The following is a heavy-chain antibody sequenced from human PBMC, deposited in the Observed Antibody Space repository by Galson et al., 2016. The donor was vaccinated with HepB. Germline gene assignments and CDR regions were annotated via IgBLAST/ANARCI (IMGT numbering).Heavy chain of an antibody. CDR2: ISTSGGST. CDR3: AKGTTGLGDN. J-gene: IGHJ4*02. D-gene: IGHD4-11*01. CDR1: GFTFSTYS. V-gene: IGHV3-23*01. Sequence: SLRLSCAASGFTFSTYSMNWVRQAPRKGLEWVAAISTSGGSTDYADSVKGRFTISRDNSKNMLYLQMNSLRVEDSALYYCAKGTTGLGDNWGQGILVTVSS.